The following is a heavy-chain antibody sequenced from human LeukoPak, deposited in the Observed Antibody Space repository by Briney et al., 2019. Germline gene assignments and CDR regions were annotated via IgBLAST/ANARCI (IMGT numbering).Heavy chain of an antibody. Sequence: GGSLRLSCAASGFTFSSYSMNWVRQAPGKGLEWVSSISSSSSYIYYADSVKGRFTISRDNSKNTLYLQMNSLRAEDTAVYYCAKGARVVVVAATDENWFDPWGQGTLVTVSS. CDR2: ISSSSSYI. J-gene: IGHJ5*02. D-gene: IGHD2-15*01. V-gene: IGHV3-21*04. CDR1: GFTFSSYS. CDR3: AKGARVVVVAATDENWFDP.